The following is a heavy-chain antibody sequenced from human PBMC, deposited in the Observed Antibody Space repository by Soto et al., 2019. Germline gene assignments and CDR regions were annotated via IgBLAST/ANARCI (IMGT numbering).Heavy chain of an antibody. J-gene: IGHJ3*01. CDR1: GFTFSLAW. V-gene: IGHV3-15*07. CDR3: TQSWTDYSDNSV. D-gene: IGHD3-22*01. Sequence: EEQLVESGGGLVKPGGSLRLSCAGSGFTFSLAWMNWVRQAPGKGLEWVGRIKSEGSGGTTDYAAPVKGRFTISRDDSINTLYLQMNNLKTEDTAVYYCTQSWTDYSDNSVWGQGKMVTVSS. CDR2: IKSEGSGGTT.